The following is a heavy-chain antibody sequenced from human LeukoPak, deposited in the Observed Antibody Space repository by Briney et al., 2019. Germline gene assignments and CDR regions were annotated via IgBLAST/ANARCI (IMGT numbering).Heavy chain of an antibody. J-gene: IGHJ5*02. D-gene: IGHD3-22*01. CDR2: IYYSGST. CDR1: GGSISSYY. Sequence: SETLSLTCTVSGGSISSYYWSWIRQPPGKGLEWIGYIYYSGSTNYNPSLKSRVTISVDTSKNQFSLKLSSVTAADTAVYYCARARGFDWFDPWGQGTLVTVSS. V-gene: IGHV4-59*01. CDR3: ARARGFDWFDP.